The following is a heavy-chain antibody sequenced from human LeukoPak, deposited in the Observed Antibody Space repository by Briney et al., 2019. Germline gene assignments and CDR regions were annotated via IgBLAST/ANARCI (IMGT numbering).Heavy chain of an antibody. D-gene: IGHD6-19*01. CDR1: GGSISSYY. CDR2: IHYSGST. CDR3: ARGKYSSGSSDSFDI. Sequence: SETLSLTCTVSGGSISSYYWSWIRQPPGKGLEWIGSIHYSGSTKYNPSLRSRVTISLDTSNNQFSLKLSSVTAADTAVYYCARGKYSSGSSDSFDIWGQGTMVTVSS. V-gene: IGHV4-59*08. J-gene: IGHJ3*02.